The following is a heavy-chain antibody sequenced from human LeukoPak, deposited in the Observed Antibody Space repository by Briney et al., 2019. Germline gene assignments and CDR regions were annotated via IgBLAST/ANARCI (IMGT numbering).Heavy chain of an antibody. V-gene: IGHV3-9*01. CDR2: ISWNSGSI. J-gene: IGHJ4*02. D-gene: IGHD2-21*02. CDR1: GFTFDDYA. CDR3: AKGYGGDLGFDY. Sequence: PGGSLRLSCAASGFTFDDYAMHWVRQAPGKGLEWVSGISWNSGSIGYADSVKGRFTISRDNAKNSLYLQMNSLRAEDTALYYCAKGYGGDLGFDYWGQGTLVTVSS.